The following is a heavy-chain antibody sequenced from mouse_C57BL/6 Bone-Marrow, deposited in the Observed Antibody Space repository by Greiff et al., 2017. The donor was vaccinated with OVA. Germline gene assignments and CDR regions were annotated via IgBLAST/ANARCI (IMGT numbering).Heavy chain of an antibody. J-gene: IGHJ1*03. Sequence: QVQLKQPGAELVRPGSSVKLSCKASGYTFTSYWMHWVKQRPIQGLEWIGNIDPSDSETHYNQKFKDKATLTVDKSSSTAYMQLSSLTSEDSAVYYCALYYSNSYWYFDVWGTGTTVTVSS. CDR2: IDPSDSET. V-gene: IGHV1-52*01. D-gene: IGHD2-5*01. CDR1: GYTFTSYW. CDR3: ALYYSNSYWYFDV.